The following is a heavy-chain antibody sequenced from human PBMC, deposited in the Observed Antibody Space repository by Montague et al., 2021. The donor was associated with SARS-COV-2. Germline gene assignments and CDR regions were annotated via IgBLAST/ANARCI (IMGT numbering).Heavy chain of an antibody. J-gene: IGHJ4*02. CDR1: GFTFSSYE. CDR3: ARQASGSYWYYFDY. Sequence: LRLSCAASGFTFSSYEMNWVRQAPGKGLEWVSYISSSDSTIYYADSVKGRFSISRDNAKNSLYLQMNSLRAEDTAVYYCARQASGSYWYYFDYWGQGTLVTVSS. D-gene: IGHD3-10*01. V-gene: IGHV3-48*03. CDR2: ISSSDSTI.